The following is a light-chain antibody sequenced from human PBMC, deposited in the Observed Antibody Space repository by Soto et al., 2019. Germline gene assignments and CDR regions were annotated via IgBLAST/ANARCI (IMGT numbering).Light chain of an antibody. Sequence: SALTQPASVSGSPGQSITISCTGTSSDVGGYNAVSWYQQHPGKAPKLMIYDVSNRPSGVSDRFSGSKSGSTASLTISGLQAEDEADYYCSSYTRSSLYVFGTGTKLTVL. CDR1: SSDVGGYNA. CDR2: DVS. CDR3: SSYTRSSLYV. V-gene: IGLV2-14*01. J-gene: IGLJ1*01.